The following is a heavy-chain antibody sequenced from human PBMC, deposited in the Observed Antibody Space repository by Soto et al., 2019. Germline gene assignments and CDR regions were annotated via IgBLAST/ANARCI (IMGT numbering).Heavy chain of an antibody. CDR1: GFIFSDYT. J-gene: IGHJ6*02. CDR2: ISSSGGAI. Sequence: GGSLRLSCAASGFIFSDYTMTWVRQAPGRGLEFVSHISSSGGAIFYAGSVKGRFTVSRDNAKNSLYLQMNSLRDEDTAVYFCARDHGGSTWFVGVYYFFGMDVWGQGTAVTVSS. V-gene: IGHV3-48*02. CDR3: ARDHGGSTWFVGVYYFFGMDV. D-gene: IGHD6-13*01.